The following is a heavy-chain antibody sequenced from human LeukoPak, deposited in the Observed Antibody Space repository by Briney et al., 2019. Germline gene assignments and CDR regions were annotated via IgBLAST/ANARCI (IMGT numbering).Heavy chain of an antibody. V-gene: IGHV1-18*01. D-gene: IGHD3-22*01. Sequence: GASVKVSCKASGYTFTSYGISWVRQAPGQGLEWMGWISAYNGITNYAQKLQGRVTMTTDTSTSTAYMELRSLRSDDTAVYYCARTPGHYDSSGYYYVWGQGTLVTVSS. CDR3: ARTPGHYDSSGYYYV. J-gene: IGHJ4*02. CDR2: ISAYNGIT. CDR1: GYTFTSYG.